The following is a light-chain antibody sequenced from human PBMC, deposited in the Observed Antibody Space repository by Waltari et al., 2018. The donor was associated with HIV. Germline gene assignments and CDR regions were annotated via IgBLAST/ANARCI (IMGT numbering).Light chain of an antibody. CDR2: DAS. V-gene: IGKV3-11*01. CDR3: QQRSYWRRALT. Sequence: EIVLTQSPATLSLSLGEKATLFCRASQSVSDYVAWYQHQPGQAPRLLIYDASNRATGIPARFSGSGSGTDFTLTISSLEPEDFAVYYCQQRSYWRRALTFGGGTKVEIK. J-gene: IGKJ4*01. CDR1: QSVSDY.